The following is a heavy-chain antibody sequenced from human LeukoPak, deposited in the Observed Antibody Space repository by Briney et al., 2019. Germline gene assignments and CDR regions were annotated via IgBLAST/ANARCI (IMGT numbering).Heavy chain of an antibody. Sequence: PGGSLRLSCAASGFTFSSYEMNWVRQAPGKGLEWVSYISSSGSTIYYADSVKGRFTVSRDNAKNSLYLQMNSLRAEDTAVYYCARASGPLYYGSGSYTKYYYFYYMDVWGKGTTVTVSS. CDR2: ISSSGSTI. J-gene: IGHJ6*03. D-gene: IGHD3-10*01. CDR3: ARASGPLYYGSGSYTKYYYFYYMDV. V-gene: IGHV3-48*03. CDR1: GFTFSSYE.